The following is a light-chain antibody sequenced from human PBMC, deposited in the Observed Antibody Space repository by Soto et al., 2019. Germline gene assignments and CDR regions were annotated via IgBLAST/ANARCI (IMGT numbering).Light chain of an antibody. Sequence: QSALTQPASVSGSLGQSITISCAGTSSDVGSYKLVSWYQQHPGKAPKLMIYEGSKRPSGVSNRFSGSKSGNTASLTISGLQAEDEADYYCCSYAGSSTDVFGTGTKVTVL. CDR2: EGS. CDR1: SSDVGSYKL. CDR3: CSYAGSSTDV. V-gene: IGLV2-23*01. J-gene: IGLJ1*01.